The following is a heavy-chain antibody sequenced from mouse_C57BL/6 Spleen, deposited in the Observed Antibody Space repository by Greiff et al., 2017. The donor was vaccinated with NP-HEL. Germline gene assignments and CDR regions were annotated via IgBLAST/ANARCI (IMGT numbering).Heavy chain of an antibody. CDR2: IYPRSGNT. V-gene: IGHV1-81*01. CDR3: ARERDLSTMVTTTGFAY. J-gene: IGHJ3*01. CDR1: GYTFTSYG. Sequence: QVQLKQSGAELARPGASVKLSCKASGYTFTSYGISWVKQRTGQGLEWIGEIYPRSGNTYYNEKFKGKATLTADKSSSTAYMELRSLTSEDSAVYFCARERDLSTMVTTTGFAYWGQGTLVTVSA. D-gene: IGHD2-2*01.